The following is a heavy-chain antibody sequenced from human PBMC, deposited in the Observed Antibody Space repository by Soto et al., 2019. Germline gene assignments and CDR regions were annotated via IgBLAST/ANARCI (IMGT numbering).Heavy chain of an antibody. D-gene: IGHD5-12*01. CDR1: GYTFTRSG. J-gene: IGHJ6*02. V-gene: IGHV1-18*01. CDR2: ISSYNGDT. Sequence: QVQLVQSGAEVKKPGASVKVSCKASGYTFTRSGISWVRQAPGQGPEWMGWISSYNGDTNYAQTFQGRVTMTTDTSTSTAYMELRSPRSDDTAVYYCAREGVATYYYYGMDVWGQGTPVTVSS. CDR3: AREGVATYYYYGMDV.